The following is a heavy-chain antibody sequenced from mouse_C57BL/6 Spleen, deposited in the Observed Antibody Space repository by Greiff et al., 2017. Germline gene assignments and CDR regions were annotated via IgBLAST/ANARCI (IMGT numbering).Heavy chain of an antibody. CDR1: GYAFSSYW. CDR3: ARWEFTTVVPYYFDY. J-gene: IGHJ2*01. D-gene: IGHD1-1*01. V-gene: IGHV1-80*01. Sequence: QVQLQQSGAELVKPGASVKISCKASGYAFSSYWMNWVKQRPGKGLEWIGQIYPGDGDTNYNGKFKGKATLTADKSSSTAYMQLSSLTSEDSAVYFCARWEFTTVVPYYFDYWGQGTTLTVSS. CDR2: IYPGDGDT.